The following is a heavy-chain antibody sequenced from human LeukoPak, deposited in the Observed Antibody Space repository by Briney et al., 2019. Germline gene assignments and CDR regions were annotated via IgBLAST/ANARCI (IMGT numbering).Heavy chain of an antibody. Sequence: SETLSLTCTDSGGSISSYYWSWIRQPAGKGLEWIGRIYTSGSTNYNPSLKSRVTMSVDTSKNQFSLKLSSVTAADTAVYYCARVRTYYDILTGYSDNAFDIWGQGTMVTVSS. V-gene: IGHV4-4*07. CDR2: IYTSGST. D-gene: IGHD3-9*01. CDR1: GGSISSYY. J-gene: IGHJ3*02. CDR3: ARVRTYYDILTGYSDNAFDI.